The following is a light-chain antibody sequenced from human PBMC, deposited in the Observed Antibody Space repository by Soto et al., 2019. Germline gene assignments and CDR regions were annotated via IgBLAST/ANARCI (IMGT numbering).Light chain of an antibody. J-gene: IGKJ1*01. Sequence: EIVLTQSPGTLSLSPGERATLSCRASQSVSSSYLAWYQQKPGQAPRLLIYGASSRATGLPDKFSGSGSGTDFTLTISRLEPEDVAVYYCQQYRSSPRTFGQGTKVEI. CDR2: GAS. CDR3: QQYRSSPRT. V-gene: IGKV3-20*01. CDR1: QSVSSSY.